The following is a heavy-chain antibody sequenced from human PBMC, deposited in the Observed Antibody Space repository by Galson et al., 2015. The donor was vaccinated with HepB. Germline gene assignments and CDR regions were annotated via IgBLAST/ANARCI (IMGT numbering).Heavy chain of an antibody. V-gene: IGHV3-11*01. J-gene: IGHJ2*01. CDR2: ISSSGDMI. Sequence: SLRLSCAASGFSFSDYYMSWIRQAPGKGLEWISYISSSGDMIHNADSVKGRFTISRDNAKNSLYLQMNSLTAADPAVYYCARESGTYHEGYFDLWGRGTLVTVSS. CDR3: ARESGTYHEGYFDL. D-gene: IGHD3-10*01. CDR1: GFSFSDYY.